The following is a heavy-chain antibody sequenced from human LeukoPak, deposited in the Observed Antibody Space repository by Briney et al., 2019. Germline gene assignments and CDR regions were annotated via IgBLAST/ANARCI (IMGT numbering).Heavy chain of an antibody. CDR3: ARISGYYDILTGYYRIDAFDI. V-gene: IGHV4-59*01. J-gene: IGHJ3*02. CDR1: GGSISSYY. D-gene: IGHD3-9*01. CDR2: IYYSGST. Sequence: PSETLSLTCTVCGGSISSYYWSWIRQPPGKGLEWIGYIYYSGSTNYNPSLKSRVTISVDTSKNQFSLKLSSVTAADTAVYYCARISGYYDILTGYYRIDAFDIWGQGTMVTVSS.